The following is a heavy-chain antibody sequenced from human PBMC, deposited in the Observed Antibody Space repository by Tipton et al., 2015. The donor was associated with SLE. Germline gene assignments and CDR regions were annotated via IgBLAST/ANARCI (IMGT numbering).Heavy chain of an antibody. V-gene: IGHV1-18*01. J-gene: IGHJ4*02. CDR1: GYTFTSYG. D-gene: IGHD4-11*01. Sequence: QLVQSGAEVKKPGASVKVSCKASGYTFTSYGINWVRQAPGQGLEWMGWISAYNGKTHYTENLQDRVTMTTDPFTSTAYMELRSLRSDDTAVYYCARGEAYSNYEDYWGQGTLVTVSS. CDR3: ARGEAYSNYEDY. CDR2: ISAYNGKT.